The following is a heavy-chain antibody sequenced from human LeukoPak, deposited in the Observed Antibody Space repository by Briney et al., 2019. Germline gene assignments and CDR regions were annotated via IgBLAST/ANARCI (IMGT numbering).Heavy chain of an antibody. CDR1: GGSIINNNYY. V-gene: IGHV4-39*02. CDR2: AYNSGGT. Sequence: SETLSLTCTVSGGSIINNNYYWGWIRQPPGKELEWIGSAYNSGGTYDSPSLTSRVIGSVDTSHNHFSLRLSTVTAADTAVYYCAVGRGGGYYARLPQVDYWGQGTLVTVSA. CDR3: AVGRGGGYYARLPQVDY. D-gene: IGHD3-3*01. J-gene: IGHJ4*02.